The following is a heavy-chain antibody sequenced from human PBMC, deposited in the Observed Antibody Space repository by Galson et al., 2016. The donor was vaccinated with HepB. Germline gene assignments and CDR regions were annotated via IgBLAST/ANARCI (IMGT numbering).Heavy chain of an antibody. V-gene: IGHV1-18*01. CDR2: ISAYNGDT. D-gene: IGHD5-12*01. J-gene: IGHJ4*02. Sequence: SCKASGYTFSSYGITWVRQAPGQGLEWMGWISAYNGDTNYAQKFQGRVTMTTDTSTSTAYMELGSLRSDDTAVYYCARDFMVATTKLGIDYWGQGTLVTVSS. CDR3: ARDFMVATTKLGIDY. CDR1: GYTFSSYG.